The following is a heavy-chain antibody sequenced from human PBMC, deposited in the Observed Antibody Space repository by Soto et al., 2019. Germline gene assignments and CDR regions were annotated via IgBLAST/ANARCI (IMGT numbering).Heavy chain of an antibody. CDR1: GYTFTSYG. V-gene: IGHV1-18*04. CDR3: ARDRPTGFWSGYYSHYGMDV. Sequence: QVQLVQSGAEVKKPGASVKVSCKASGYTFTSYGISWVRQAPGQGLEWMGWISAYNGNTNYAQKVQGRVTMTTDTSTSTAYMELRSLRSDDTAVYYCARDRPTGFWSGYYSHYGMDVWGQGTTVTVSS. D-gene: IGHD3-3*01. CDR2: ISAYNGNT. J-gene: IGHJ6*02.